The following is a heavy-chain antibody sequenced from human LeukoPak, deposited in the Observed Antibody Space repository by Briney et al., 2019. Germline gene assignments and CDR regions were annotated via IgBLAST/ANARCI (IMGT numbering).Heavy chain of an antibody. V-gene: IGHV3-30-3*01. Sequence: GGSLRLSCAASGFTFSSYAMHWVRQAPGKGLEWVAVISYDGSNKYYADSVKGRFTISRDNAKRSLYLEMTSLRVEDTAVFYCARDPYKNKDYSNYGAFDIWGQGTMVTVSS. J-gene: IGHJ3*02. D-gene: IGHD4-11*01. CDR3: ARDPYKNKDYSNYGAFDI. CDR2: ISYDGSNK. CDR1: GFTFSSYA.